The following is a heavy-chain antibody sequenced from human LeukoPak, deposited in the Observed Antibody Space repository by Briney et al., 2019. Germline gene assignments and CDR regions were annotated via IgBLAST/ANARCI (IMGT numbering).Heavy chain of an antibody. V-gene: IGHV1-58*02. Sequence: SVKVSCKASGFTFTSSAMQWVRQARGQRLEWIGWIVVGSGNTNYAQKFQERVTITRDTSTSTVYMELSSLRSEDTAVYYCARGMGQRGYSGYDPGRYWGQGTLVTVSS. CDR3: ARGMGQRGYSGYDPGRY. J-gene: IGHJ4*02. CDR1: GFTFTSSA. D-gene: IGHD5-12*01. CDR2: IVVGSGNT.